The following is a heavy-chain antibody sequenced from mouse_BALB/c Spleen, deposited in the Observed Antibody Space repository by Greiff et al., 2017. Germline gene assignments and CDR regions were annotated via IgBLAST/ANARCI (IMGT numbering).Heavy chain of an antibody. CDR2: IYPYNGGT. J-gene: IGHJ3*01. V-gene: IGHV1S29*02. D-gene: IGHD2-14*01. Sequence: EVQLQQSGPELVKPGASVKISCKASGYTFTDYNMHWVKQSHGKSLEWIGYIYPYNGGTGYNQKFKSKATLTVDNSSSTAYMELRSLTSEDSAVYYCAPAYYRYPFAYWGQGTLVTVSA. CDR1: GYTFTDYN. CDR3: APAYYRYPFAY.